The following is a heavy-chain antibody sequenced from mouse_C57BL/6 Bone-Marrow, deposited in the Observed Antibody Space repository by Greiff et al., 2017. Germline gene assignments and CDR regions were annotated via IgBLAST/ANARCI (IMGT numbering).Heavy chain of an antibody. V-gene: IGHV5-9-1*02. CDR1: GFTFSSYA. Sequence: DVMLVESGEGLVKPGGSLKLSCAASGFTFSSYAMSWVRQTPEKRLEWVAYISSGGDYIYYADTVKGRFTISRDNARNTLYLQMSSLKSEDTAMYYCTRDGGYGAYWGQGTLVTVSA. D-gene: IGHD2-2*01. J-gene: IGHJ3*01. CDR3: TRDGGYGAY. CDR2: ISSGGDYI.